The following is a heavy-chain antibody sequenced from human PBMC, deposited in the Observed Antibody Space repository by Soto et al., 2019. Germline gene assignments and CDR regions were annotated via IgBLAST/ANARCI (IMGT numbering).Heavy chain of an antibody. V-gene: IGHV3-23*01. J-gene: IGHJ4*02. CDR3: AKYSFGVVITSGYYFDY. Sequence: EVQLLESGGGLVQPGGSLRLSCAASGFTFSSYAMSWVRQAPGKGLEWVSAISGSGGSTYYADSVKGRFTISRDNSKNTLYLQMNRLRAEDTAVYYCAKYSFGVVITSGYYFDYWGQGTLVTVSS. CDR2: ISGSGGST. CDR1: GFTFSSYA. D-gene: IGHD3-3*01.